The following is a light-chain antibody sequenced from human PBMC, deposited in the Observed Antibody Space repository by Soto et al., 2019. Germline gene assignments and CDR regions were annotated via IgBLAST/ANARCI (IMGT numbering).Light chain of an antibody. CDR1: SSDVGGYNY. CDR3: CSYAGSYTGV. V-gene: IGLV2-11*01. J-gene: IGLJ3*02. Sequence: QSALTQPRSVSGSPGQSVTISCTGASSDVGGYNYVSWHQQHPGKAPKLIIYDVTERPSGVPHRFSGSKSGNTASLTISGLQAEDEADYYCCSYAGSYTGVFGGGTKLTVL. CDR2: DVT.